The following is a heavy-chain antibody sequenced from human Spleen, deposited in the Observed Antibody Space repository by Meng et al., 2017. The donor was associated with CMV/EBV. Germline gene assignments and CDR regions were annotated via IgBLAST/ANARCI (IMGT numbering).Heavy chain of an antibody. D-gene: IGHD3-3*01. CDR1: GYTFTSYY. J-gene: IGHJ1*01. V-gene: IGHV1-46*01. Sequence: ASVKVSCKASGYTFTSYYMHWVRQAPGQGLEWMGIINPSGGSTSYAQKFQGRVTMTRDTSTSTVYMELSSLRSEDTAMYYCARSVGTIFGVVNLRFHHWGQGTLVTVSS. CDR3: ARSVGTIFGVVNLRFHH. CDR2: INPSGGST.